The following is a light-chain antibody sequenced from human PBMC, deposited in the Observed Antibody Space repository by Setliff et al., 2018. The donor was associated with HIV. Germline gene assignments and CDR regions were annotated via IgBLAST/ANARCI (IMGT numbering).Light chain of an antibody. CDR3: CSNTGSNTYV. J-gene: IGLJ1*01. V-gene: IGLV2-23*01. CDR2: QAT. Sequence: QSVLTQPASVSGSPGQSITISCTGTSSDVGRYNLVSWYQQHPGKAPKLMIYQATKRPLGVSNRFSGSKSGNTASLTISGLQAEDEADYYCCSNTGSNTYVFGTGTKVTVL. CDR1: SSDVGRYNL.